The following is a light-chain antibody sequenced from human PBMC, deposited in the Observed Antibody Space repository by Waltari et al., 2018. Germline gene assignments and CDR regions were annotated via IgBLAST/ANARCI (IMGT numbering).Light chain of an antibody. CDR3: QQLNYWPLT. CDR1: QSVSSY. Sequence: EIVLTQSPATLSLSPGERATLSCRASQSVSSYLAWYQQKPGQAPRLLIYDASNRATGIPARFSSSGSGTDFTLTISSLEPEDFAVYYCQQLNYWPLTFGGGTKVEIK. J-gene: IGKJ4*01. V-gene: IGKV3-11*01. CDR2: DAS.